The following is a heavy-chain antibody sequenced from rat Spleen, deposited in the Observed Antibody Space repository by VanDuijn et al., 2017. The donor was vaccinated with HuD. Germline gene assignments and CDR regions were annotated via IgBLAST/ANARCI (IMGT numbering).Heavy chain of an antibody. V-gene: IGHV5-25*01. CDR3: VRHGYTRYYFDY. CDR1: GFTFSDYY. Sequence: EVQLVESGGGLVQPGGSLKLSCAVSGFTFSDYYMAWVRQAPTKGLEWVASITPGGSDTYYPDSVKGRFTISRDNAKSTLYLQMDSLRSEDTASYYCVRHGYTRYYFDYWGQGVMVTVSS. CDR2: ITPGGSDT. D-gene: IGHD1-9*01. J-gene: IGHJ2*01.